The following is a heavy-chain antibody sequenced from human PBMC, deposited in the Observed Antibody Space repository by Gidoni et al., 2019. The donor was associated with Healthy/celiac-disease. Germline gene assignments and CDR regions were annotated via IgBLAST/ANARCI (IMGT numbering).Heavy chain of an antibody. Sequence: QVQLVQSGAEVKKPGSSVKVSCKASGGTYGSYAISWVRQAPGHGLEWMGGIIPIFGTANYAQKFQGRVTITADKSTSTAYMELSSLRSEDTAVYYCAIYGSGSLQLWSFFDYWGQGTLVTVSS. J-gene: IGHJ4*02. D-gene: IGHD3-10*01. CDR1: GGTYGSYA. CDR2: IIPIFGTA. CDR3: AIYGSGSLQLWSFFDY. V-gene: IGHV1-69*06.